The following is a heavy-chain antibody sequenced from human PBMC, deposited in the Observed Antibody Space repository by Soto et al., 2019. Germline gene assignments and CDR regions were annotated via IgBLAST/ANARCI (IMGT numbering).Heavy chain of an antibody. D-gene: IGHD1-1*01. J-gene: IGHJ4*02. CDR3: ARAGWNDEIGVVGFDY. CDR2: IIPIFGTA. Sequence: QVPLVQSGAEVKKPGSSVKVSCKASGGTFSSYAISWVRQAPGQGLEWMGGIIPIFGTANYAQKFQGRVTITDDEPTSAAYMELSSLRSEDTAVYYCARAGWNDEIGVVGFDYWGQGTLVTVSS. CDR1: GGTFSSYA. V-gene: IGHV1-69*01.